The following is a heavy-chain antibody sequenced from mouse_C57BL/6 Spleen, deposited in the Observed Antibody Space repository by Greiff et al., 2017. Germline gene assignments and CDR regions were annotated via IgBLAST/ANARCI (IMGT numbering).Heavy chain of an antibody. CDR2: IHISDSDT. CDR1: GYTFTSYC. CDR3: AISPRADAMDY. V-gene: IGHV1-74*01. J-gene: IGHJ4*01. Sequence: QVQLQQPGAELVKPGSSVKMSCKASGYTFTSYCMHWVKQRPGQGLEWIGNIHISDSDTKYNQKFKGKATLTLDTSSSTAYMQLSSLTSEDSAVYFCAISPRADAMDYWGQGTSVTVSS.